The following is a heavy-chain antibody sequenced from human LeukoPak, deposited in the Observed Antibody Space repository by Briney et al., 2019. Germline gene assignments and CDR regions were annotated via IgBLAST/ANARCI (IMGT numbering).Heavy chain of an antibody. V-gene: IGHV3-23*01. CDR3: AKLRDYYDSSGQFDY. D-gene: IGHD3-22*01. CDR2: ISGSGDGK. Sequence: GGALRLSXAASGFTFSSYAMSWVRQAPGKGLEWVSSISGSGDGKYYADSVKGRFTISRDNSKNTLYLQMNSLRAEDTAVYYCAKLRDYYDSSGQFDYWGQGTLVTVSS. CDR1: GFTFSSYA. J-gene: IGHJ4*02.